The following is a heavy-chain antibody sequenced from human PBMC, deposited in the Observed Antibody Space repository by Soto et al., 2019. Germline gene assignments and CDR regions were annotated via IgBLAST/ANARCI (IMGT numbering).Heavy chain of an antibody. J-gene: IGHJ6*02. CDR1: GGSMSRYY. V-gene: IGHV4-4*07. CDR2: IYTSGDT. CDR3: ARGAAAGADYGMDV. D-gene: IGHD6-13*01. Sequence: QVQLRESGPGLVKPSETLSLICTVSGGSMSRYYWSWIRQPAGKGLEWVGRIYTSGDTNYKPSLKSRVTMSVDTSKKQLSLKLSSVTAADTAVYYCARGAAAGADYGMDVWGQGTTVTVSS.